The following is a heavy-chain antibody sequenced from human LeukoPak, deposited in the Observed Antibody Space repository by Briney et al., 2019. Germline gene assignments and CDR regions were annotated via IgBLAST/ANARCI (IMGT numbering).Heavy chain of an antibody. CDR2: IYYSGST. J-gene: IGHJ4*02. CDR1: GDSISSYY. V-gene: IGHV4-59*08. D-gene: IGHD2-21*02. Sequence: PSETLSLTCTVSGDSISSYYWSWIRQPPGKGLEWSGYIYYSGSTNYNPSLKSRVSISVDTSKNQFSLKLTSVTAADTAVYYCASFNRVTAIGGWGQGTLVTVSS. CDR3: ASFNRVTAIGG.